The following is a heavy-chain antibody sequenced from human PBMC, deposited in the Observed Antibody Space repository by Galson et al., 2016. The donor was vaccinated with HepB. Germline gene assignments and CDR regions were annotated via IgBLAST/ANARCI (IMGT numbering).Heavy chain of an antibody. J-gene: IGHJ4*02. D-gene: IGHD3-22*01. CDR1: GFTFSSYW. CDR3: AKGAPYYYDSSGYYGPGDF. Sequence: SLRLSCAVSGFTFSSYWMTWVRQAPGKGLEWVANIKRDGSIAHYVDSVKGRFTISRDNAKNSLYLQMNSLRAEDTARYYCAKGAPYYYDSSGYYGPGDFWGQGTQVTVSS. CDR2: IKRDGSIA. V-gene: IGHV3-7*03.